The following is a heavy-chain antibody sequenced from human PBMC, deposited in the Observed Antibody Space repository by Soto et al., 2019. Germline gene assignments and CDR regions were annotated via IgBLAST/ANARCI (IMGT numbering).Heavy chain of an antibody. J-gene: IGHJ4*02. D-gene: IGHD2-8*01. CDR3: VRGTNGWRGMDY. Sequence: HPGGSLRLSCATSGFTFSSYPIHWVGQAPGKGSVWVSRITEDGRGTTYADSVKGRFTVTRDNAKNTMYLQMSGLGAEDTAVYHCVRGTNGWRGMDYWGQGTLVTVSS. CDR1: GFTFSSYP. V-gene: IGHV3-74*03. CDR2: ITEDGRGT.